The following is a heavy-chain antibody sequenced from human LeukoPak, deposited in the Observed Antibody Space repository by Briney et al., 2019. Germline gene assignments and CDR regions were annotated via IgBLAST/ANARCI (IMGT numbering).Heavy chain of an antibody. CDR1: GGSFSGYY. J-gene: IGHJ4*02. CDR2: INHSGST. CDR3: AGADIVVVPAARQLDY. Sequence: SETLSLTCAVYGGSFSGYYWSWIRQPPGKGLEWIGEINHSGSTNYNPSLKSRVTISVDTSKNQFSLKLSSVTAADTAVYYCAGADIVVVPAARQLDYWGQGTLVTVSS. D-gene: IGHD2-2*01. V-gene: IGHV4-34*01.